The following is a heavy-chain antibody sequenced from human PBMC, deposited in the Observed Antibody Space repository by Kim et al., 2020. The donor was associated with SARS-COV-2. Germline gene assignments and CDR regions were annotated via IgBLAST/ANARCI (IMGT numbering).Heavy chain of an antibody. D-gene: IGHD3-9*01. CDR1: GFTFSSYG. Sequence: GGSLRLSCAASGFTFSSYGMHWVRQAPGKGLEWVAVISYDGSNKYYADSVKGRFTISRDNSKNTLYLQMNSLRAEDTAVYYCAKGAPNYDILTGYFDYWGQGTLVTVSS. J-gene: IGHJ4*02. CDR3: AKGAPNYDILTGYFDY. CDR2: ISYDGSNK. V-gene: IGHV3-30*18.